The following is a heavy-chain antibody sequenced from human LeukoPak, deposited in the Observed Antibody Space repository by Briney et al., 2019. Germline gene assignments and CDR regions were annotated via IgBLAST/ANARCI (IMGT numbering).Heavy chain of an antibody. D-gene: IGHD7-27*01. CDR2: ISYSGST. J-gene: IGHJ2*01. CDR3: ARQGPTNWGSRAYWYFDL. V-gene: IGHV4-59*08. Sequence: SETLSLTCSVFGGSISSYYWSWIRQPPGKGLEWIGYISYSGSTNYNPSLKSRVTLSLDTSKNQLSLRLTSATAADTAVYYCARQGPTNWGSRAYWYFDLWGRGTLVTVSS. CDR1: GGSISSYY.